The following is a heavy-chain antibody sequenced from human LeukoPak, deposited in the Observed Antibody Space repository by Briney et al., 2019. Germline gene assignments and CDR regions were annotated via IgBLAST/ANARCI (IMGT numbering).Heavy chain of an antibody. CDR3: ARGARAGYNLEPFDY. Sequence: SETLSLACTVSGGSMSSYYWSWIRQPPGKGLEWIGYIYYSGSTKYNPSLKSRVTISVDTSKNQFSLKLSSVTAADTAVYYCARGARAGYNLEPFDYWGQGTLVTVSS. V-gene: IGHV4-59*08. J-gene: IGHJ4*02. D-gene: IGHD5-24*01. CDR2: IYYSGST. CDR1: GGSMSSYY.